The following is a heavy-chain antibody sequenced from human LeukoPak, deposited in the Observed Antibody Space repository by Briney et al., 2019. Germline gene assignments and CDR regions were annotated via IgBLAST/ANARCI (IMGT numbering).Heavy chain of an antibody. D-gene: IGHD5-18*01. CDR1: GGPISSSSYY. CDR2: IYYSGST. Sequence: SETLSLTCTVSGGPISSSSYYWGWIRQPPGKGLEWIGSIYYSGSTYYNPSLKSRVTISVDTSKNQFSLKLSSVTAAVTAVYHCARFRLFRQGGYSYGRDAFDIWGQGTMVTVSS. J-gene: IGHJ3*02. V-gene: IGHV4-39*07. CDR3: ARFRLFRQGGYSYGRDAFDI.